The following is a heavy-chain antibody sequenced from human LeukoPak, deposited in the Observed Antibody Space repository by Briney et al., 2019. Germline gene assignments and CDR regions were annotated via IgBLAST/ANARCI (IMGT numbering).Heavy chain of an antibody. CDR1: GYTFTGYY. CDR2: INPNSGGT. Sequence: ASVKVSRKASGYTFTGYYMHWVRQAPGQGLEWMGWINPNSGGTNYAQKFQGKVTMTRDTSISTAYMELSRLRSDDTAVYYCASLDPLPAAIGNWFDPWGQGTLVTVSS. CDR3: ASLDPLPAAIGNWFDP. J-gene: IGHJ5*02. D-gene: IGHD2-2*02. V-gene: IGHV1-2*02.